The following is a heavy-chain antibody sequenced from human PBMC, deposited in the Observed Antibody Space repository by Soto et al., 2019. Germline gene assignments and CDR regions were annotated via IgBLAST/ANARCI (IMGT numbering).Heavy chain of an antibody. D-gene: IGHD1-1*01. CDR3: ARGRYGDY. V-gene: IGHV1-69*05. CDR2: IIPIFGTA. J-gene: IGHJ4*02. Sequence: GASVKVSCKAXGGTFSSYAISWVRQAPGQGLEWMGGIIPIFGTANYAQKLQGRVTVTRDTSTSTAYMELRSLRSDDTAVYYCARGRYGDYWGQGILVT. CDR1: GGTFSSYA.